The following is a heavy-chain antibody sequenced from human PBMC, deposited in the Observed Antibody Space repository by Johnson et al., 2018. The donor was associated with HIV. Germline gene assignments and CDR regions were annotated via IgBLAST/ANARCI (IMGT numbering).Heavy chain of an antibody. J-gene: IGHJ3*02. Sequence: VQLVESGGGLVQPGGSLRLSCAASGFTSSSYWMSWVRQAPGKGLEWVANIKQDGSEKYYVDSVKGRFTISRDNAKNSLYLQMNSLRAEDTAVYYCARAEGLTGRNAFDIWGQGTMVTVSS. D-gene: IGHD1-20*01. CDR2: IKQDGSEK. CDR3: ARAEGLTGRNAFDI. CDR1: GFTSSSYW. V-gene: IGHV3-7*01.